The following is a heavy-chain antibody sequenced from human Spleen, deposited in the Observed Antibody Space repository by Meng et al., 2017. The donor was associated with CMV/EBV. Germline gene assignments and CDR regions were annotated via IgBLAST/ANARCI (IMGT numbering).Heavy chain of an antibody. Sequence: ASAKVSCKASGYTLTSYYMHWVRQAPGQGLEWMGIINPSGGSTSYAQKFQGRVTMTRDTSTSTVYMELSSLRSEDTAVYYCARSAMVRGRMDVWGQGTTVTVSS. CDR1: GYTLTSYY. D-gene: IGHD3-10*01. CDR2: INPSGGST. V-gene: IGHV1-46*01. CDR3: ARSAMVRGRMDV. J-gene: IGHJ6*02.